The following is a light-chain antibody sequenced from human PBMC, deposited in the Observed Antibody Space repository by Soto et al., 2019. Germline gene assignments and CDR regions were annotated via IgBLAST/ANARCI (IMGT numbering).Light chain of an antibody. V-gene: IGLV2-14*01. CDR1: SREIGVYNY. Sequence: QSALIQSASVSGSPGQSITISCTGTSREIGVYNYLSWYQQRPGSAPKLLSYEVSNRLSGVSNRFSGSKSGNTDSLTISGLQPEDEADSSCRSYTTLSTVVFGGGTKLAVL. CDR2: EVS. J-gene: IGLJ2*01. CDR3: RSYTTLSTVV.